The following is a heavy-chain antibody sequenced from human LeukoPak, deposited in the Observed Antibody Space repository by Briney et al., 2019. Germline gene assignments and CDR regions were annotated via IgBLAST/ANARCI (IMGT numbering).Heavy chain of an antibody. Sequence: GGSLRPSCAASGFTFSSYGMHWVRQAPGKGLGWVAFIRHDGSNKYYADSVKGRFTISRDNSKNTLYLQMNSLRPEDTAVYCCEKETREPRAFDYWGQGTLVTVSS. J-gene: IGHJ4*02. D-gene: IGHD1-26*01. CDR3: EKETREPRAFDY. CDR1: GFTFSSYG. V-gene: IGHV3-30*02. CDR2: IRHDGSNK.